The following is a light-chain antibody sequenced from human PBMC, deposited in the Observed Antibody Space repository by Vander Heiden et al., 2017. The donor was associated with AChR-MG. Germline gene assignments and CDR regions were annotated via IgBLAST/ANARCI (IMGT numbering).Light chain of an antibody. CDR1: RLGERY. J-gene: IGLJ2*01. V-gene: IGLV3-1*01. CDR2: RDN. CDR3: QTWDSRSQMV. Sequence: SYELTQPPPVSVSPGQTASISCYGDRLGERYTAWYQQKPGQSPILVIYRDNRRPSGIPERFSGSNSGGTVTLTISGTQAMDEGDYYCQTWDSRSQMVFGGGTKLTVL.